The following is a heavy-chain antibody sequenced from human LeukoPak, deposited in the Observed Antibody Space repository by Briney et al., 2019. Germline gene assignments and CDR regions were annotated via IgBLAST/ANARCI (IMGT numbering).Heavy chain of an antibody. CDR3: ARDAYYDFWSGYEYYFDY. D-gene: IGHD3-3*01. J-gene: IGHJ4*02. Sequence: TSETLSLTCTVSGGSISSYYWSWIRQPAGKGLEWIGRIYTSGSTNYNPSLKSRVTMSVDTSKNQFSLKLSSVTAADTAVYYCARDAYYDFWSGYEYYFDYWGQGTLVTVSS. V-gene: IGHV4-4*07. CDR1: GGSISSYY. CDR2: IYTSGST.